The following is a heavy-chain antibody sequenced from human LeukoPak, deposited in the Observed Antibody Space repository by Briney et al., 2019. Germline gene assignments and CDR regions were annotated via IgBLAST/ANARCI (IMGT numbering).Heavy chain of an antibody. CDR2: INAGNGNT. Sequence: GASVKVSCKASGYTFTNYGISWVRQAPGQRLEWMGWINAGNGNTKYSQKFQGRVTITRDTSASTAYMELSSLRSEDTAVYYCARVPLGGYSYGYDEAFDIWGQGTMVTVSS. D-gene: IGHD5-18*01. J-gene: IGHJ3*02. CDR1: GYTFTNYG. CDR3: ARVPLGGYSYGYDEAFDI. V-gene: IGHV1-3*01.